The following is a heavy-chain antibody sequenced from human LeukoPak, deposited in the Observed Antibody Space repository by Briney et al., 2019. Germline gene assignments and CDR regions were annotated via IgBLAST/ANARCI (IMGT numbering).Heavy chain of an antibody. J-gene: IGHJ4*02. CDR3: ARRWGAVGGYFDY. CDR2: ISSSSTTI. V-gene: IGHV3-48*02. D-gene: IGHD5-24*01. Sequence: PGGSLRISCVASGFIFSSYSVNWVGQGLLRELAWVSYISSSSTTIYYADSVKGRFTISRDNAKNSLYLQMNSLRDEDTAVYYCARRWGAVGGYFDYWGQGTLVTVSS. CDR1: GFIFSSYS.